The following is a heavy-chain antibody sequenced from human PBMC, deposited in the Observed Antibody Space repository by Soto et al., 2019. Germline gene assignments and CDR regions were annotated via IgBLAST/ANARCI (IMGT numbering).Heavy chain of an antibody. V-gene: IGHV1-2*04. CDR1: GYTFTGYY. Sequence: ASVKVSCKASGYTFTGYYMHWVRQAPGQGLEWMGWINPNSGGTNYAQKFQGWVTMSRDTSISTAYMELSRLRSDDTAVYYCAREDFYRSPFRGWYLALDLHYGMDVWGQGTTVTVSS. CDR2: INPNSGGT. D-gene: IGHD6-19*01. CDR3: AREDFYRSPFRGWYLALDLHYGMDV. J-gene: IGHJ6*02.